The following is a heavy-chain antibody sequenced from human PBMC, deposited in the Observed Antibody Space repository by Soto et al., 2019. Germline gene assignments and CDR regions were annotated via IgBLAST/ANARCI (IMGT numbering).Heavy chain of an antibody. CDR3: ARTLAARRDAFDI. D-gene: IGHD6-6*01. J-gene: IGHJ3*02. CDR2: IYYSGST. Sequence: SETLSLTCTVSGGSISSNSYYWGWIRQPPGKGLEWIGSIYYSGSTYYNPSLKSRVTISVDTSKNQFSLKLSSVTAADTAVYYCARTLAARRDAFDIWGQGTMVTVSS. V-gene: IGHV4-39*01. CDR1: GGSISSNSYY.